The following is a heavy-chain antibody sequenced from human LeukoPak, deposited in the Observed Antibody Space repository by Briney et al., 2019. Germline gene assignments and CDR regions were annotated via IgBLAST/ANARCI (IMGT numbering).Heavy chain of an antibody. V-gene: IGHV3-23*01. CDR3: AKDLWGLVEVAAIFDY. J-gene: IGHJ4*02. CDR1: GFTFSSYA. CDR2: ISGSGGST. Sequence: PGGSLRLSCAASGFTFSSYAMSWVGQAPGKGLEWVSGISGSGGSTDYADSVKGRFTISRDNSKNTLYLQMNSLRAEDTAVYYCAKDLWGLVEVAAIFDYWGQGTLVTVSS. D-gene: IGHD2-15*01.